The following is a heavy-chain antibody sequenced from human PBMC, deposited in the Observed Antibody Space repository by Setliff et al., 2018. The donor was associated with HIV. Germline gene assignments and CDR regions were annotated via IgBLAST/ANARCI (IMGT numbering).Heavy chain of an antibody. CDR1: GYTFTDYY. Sequence: ASVKVSCKASGYTFTDYYIHWVRQAPGHGLEWVGRINPKSGVTSYAQNFLARVTMTRDTSSTTAYMELSTMRSDDTALYYCARDLIRITPQGDLPFWGQGTLVTVSS. CDR2: INPKSGVT. D-gene: IGHD2-15*01. CDR3: ARDLIRITPQGDLPF. J-gene: IGHJ4*02. V-gene: IGHV1-2*06.